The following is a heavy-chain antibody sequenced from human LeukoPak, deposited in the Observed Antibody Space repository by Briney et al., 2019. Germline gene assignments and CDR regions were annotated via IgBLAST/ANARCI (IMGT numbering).Heavy chain of an antibody. J-gene: IGHJ5*02. D-gene: IGHD3-3*01. CDR2: INHSGST. Sequence: PSETLSLTFAVYGGSFSGYYWSWIRQPPGKGLEWIGEINHSGSTNYTPSLKSRVTISVDTSKNQFSLKLSSVTAADTAVYYCARVARITIFGVVIKNNWFDPWGQGTLVTVSS. CDR1: GGSFSGYY. V-gene: IGHV4-34*01. CDR3: ARVARITIFGVVIKNNWFDP.